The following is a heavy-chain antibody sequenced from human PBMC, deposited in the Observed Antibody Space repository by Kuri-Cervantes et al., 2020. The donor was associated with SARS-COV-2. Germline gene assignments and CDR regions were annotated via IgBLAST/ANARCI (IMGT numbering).Heavy chain of an antibody. D-gene: IGHD3-3*01. CDR2: IYYSGST. V-gene: IGHV4-39*01. CDR3: ARQRGGFLEWLLYYDY. CDR1: GGSISSSSYY. Sequence: SETLSLTCTVSGGSISSSSYYWGWIRQPPGKGLEWIGSIYYSGSTYYNPSLKSRVTISVDTSKNQFFLKLSSVTAADTAVYYCARQRGGFLEWLLYYDYWGQGTLVTVSS. J-gene: IGHJ4*02.